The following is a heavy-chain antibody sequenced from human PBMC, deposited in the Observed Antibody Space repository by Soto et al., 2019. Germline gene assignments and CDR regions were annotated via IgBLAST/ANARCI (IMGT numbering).Heavy chain of an antibody. CDR2: ISSSSSYI. CDR3: ARAQPLLWFGDLLDY. V-gene: IGHV3-21*01. CDR1: GFTFSSYS. D-gene: IGHD3-10*01. J-gene: IGHJ4*02. Sequence: GGSLRLSCAASGFTFSSYSMNWVRQAPGKGLEWVSSISSSSSYIYYADSVKGRFTISRDNAKNSLYLQMNSLRAEDTAVYYCARAQPLLWFGDLLDYWGQGTLVTVSS.